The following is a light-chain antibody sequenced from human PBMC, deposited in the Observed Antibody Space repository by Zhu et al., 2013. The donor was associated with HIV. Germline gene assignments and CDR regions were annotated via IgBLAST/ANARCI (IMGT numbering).Light chain of an antibody. V-gene: IGLV2-14*01. CDR1: SSDVGRYNY. Sequence: QSALTQPASVSGSPGQSITISCTGSSSDVGRYNYVSWYQQHPGKAPRLVIYEVTNRPSGISDRFSGSKSGSTASLTISGLQAEDEADYYCSSYTSRDSLIFGGGIKLTVL. CDR2: EVT. CDR3: SSYTSRDSLI. J-gene: IGLJ2*01.